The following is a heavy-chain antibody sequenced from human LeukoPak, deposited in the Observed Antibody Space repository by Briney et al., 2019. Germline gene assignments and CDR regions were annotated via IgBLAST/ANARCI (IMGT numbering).Heavy chain of an antibody. D-gene: IGHD5/OR15-5a*01. CDR3: ARDGSRARFFDY. CDR1: GGSISSYY. CDR2: IYYSGST. Sequence: PSETLSLTCTVSGGSISSYYWSWLRQPPGKGLEWIGYIYYSGSTNYNPSLKSRVTISVDTSKNQFSLKLSSVTAADTAVYYCARDGSRARFFDYWGQGTLVTVSS. J-gene: IGHJ4*02. V-gene: IGHV4-59*01.